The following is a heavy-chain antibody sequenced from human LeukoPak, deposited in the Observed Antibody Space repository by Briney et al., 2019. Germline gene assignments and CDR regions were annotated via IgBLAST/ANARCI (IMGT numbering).Heavy chain of an antibody. V-gene: IGHV3-48*03. Sequence: GGSLRLSCAASGFTFSSYEMNWVRQAPGKGQEWVSYISSSGSTIYYADSVKGRFTISRDNAKNSLYLQMNSLRAEDTAVYYCARESGYDPGLDYWGQGTLVTVSS. D-gene: IGHD5-12*01. CDR1: GFTFSSYE. J-gene: IGHJ4*02. CDR3: ARESGYDPGLDY. CDR2: ISSSGSTI.